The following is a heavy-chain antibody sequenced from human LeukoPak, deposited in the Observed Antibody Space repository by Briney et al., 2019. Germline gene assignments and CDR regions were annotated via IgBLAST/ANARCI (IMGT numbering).Heavy chain of an antibody. V-gene: IGHV4-34*01. J-gene: IGHJ4*02. D-gene: IGHD4-4*01. CDR1: GGSFSGYY. CDR2: INHSGST. CDR3: ARGLKRGYRNTSGYYFDY. Sequence: KSSETLSLTCAVYGGSFSGYYWSWIRQPPEKGLEWIGEINHSGSTNYNPSLKSRVTISVDTSKNQFSLKLSSVTAADTAVYYCARGLKRGYRNTSGYYFDYWGQGTLVTVSS.